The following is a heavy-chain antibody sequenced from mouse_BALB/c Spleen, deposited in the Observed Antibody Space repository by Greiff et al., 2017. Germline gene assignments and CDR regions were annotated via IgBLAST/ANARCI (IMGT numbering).Heavy chain of an antibody. D-gene: IGHD3-1*01. CDR2: IDPSDSYT. Sequence: QVQLKESGAELVKPGASVKLSCKASGYTFTSYWMHWVKQRPGQGLEWIGEIDPSDSYTNYNQKFKDKATLTADKSSSTAYMQLSSLTSEDSAVYYCARWGLPYYYAMDYWGQGTSVTVSS. J-gene: IGHJ4*01. V-gene: IGHV1-69*02. CDR1: GYTFTSYW. CDR3: ARWGLPYYYAMDY.